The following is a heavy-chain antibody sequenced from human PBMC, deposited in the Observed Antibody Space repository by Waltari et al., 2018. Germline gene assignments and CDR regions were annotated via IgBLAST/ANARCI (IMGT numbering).Heavy chain of an antibody. V-gene: IGHV3-23*04. J-gene: IGHJ6*02. CDR3: AKGFQEYGRPPRGDYYYGMEV. CDR1: GFTFSDYS. CDR2: ISGSGPYT. Sequence: EVQLVESGGGLIQPGGSLRLSCAVSGFTFSDYSMSWFRLPPGKGLAWVSVISGSGPYTYYADSVKGRVTISRDNSKNTLYLEMGSLRVEDTAIYYCAKGFQEYGRPPRGDYYYGMEVWGQGTTVTVS. D-gene: IGHD4-17*01.